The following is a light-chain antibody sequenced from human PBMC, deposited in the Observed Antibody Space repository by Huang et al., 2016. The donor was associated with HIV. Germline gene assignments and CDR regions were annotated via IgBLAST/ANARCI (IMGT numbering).Light chain of an antibody. CDR3: QQLNSYPEGFT. CDR1: QGISSC. J-gene: IGKJ3*01. V-gene: IGKV1-9*01. Sequence: IQLTQSPSSLSASVGDRVTITCRASQGISSCLAWYQQKPGKAPKLMIYAASTLQSRVPSRFSGSRSGTEFTLTISSLQPEDFATYYCQQLNSYPEGFTFGPGTKVDIK. CDR2: AAS.